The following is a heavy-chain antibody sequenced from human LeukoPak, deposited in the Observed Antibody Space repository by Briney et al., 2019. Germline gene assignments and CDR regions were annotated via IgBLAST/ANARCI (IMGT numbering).Heavy chain of an antibody. D-gene: IGHD6-19*01. V-gene: IGHV3-30*18. J-gene: IGHJ4*02. CDR1: GFTFSSYT. CDR2: ISYDGSNK. CDR3: AKESTAYSSGWYNYFDY. Sequence: GGSLRLSCAASGFTFSSYTMNWVRQPPGKGLEWVAVISYDGSNKYYADSVKGRFTISRDNSKSTLYLQMNSLRAEDTAVYYCAKESTAYSSGWYNYFDYWGQGTLVTVSS.